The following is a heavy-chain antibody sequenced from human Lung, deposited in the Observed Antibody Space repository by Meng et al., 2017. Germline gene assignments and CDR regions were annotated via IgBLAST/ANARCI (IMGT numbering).Heavy chain of an antibody. CDR2: INPKSGDT. J-gene: IGHJ4*02. CDR3: ARDEDISAAGKLFGDY. Sequence: VQLVQAGAEVKKPGASGKVSCTASRYTFPDYWLHWVRRAPGQGLEWMGRINPKSGDTHYAQRFQGRVTMTGDTSISTAYMELSGLRSDDTAMYYCARDEDISAAGKLFGDYWGQGTLVTVSS. D-gene: IGHD6-13*01. CDR1: RYTFPDYW. V-gene: IGHV1-2*06.